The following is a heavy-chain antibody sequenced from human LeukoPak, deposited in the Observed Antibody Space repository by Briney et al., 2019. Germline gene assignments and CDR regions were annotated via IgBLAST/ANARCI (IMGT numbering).Heavy chain of an antibody. D-gene: IGHD3-9*01. CDR2: IYYSGST. V-gene: IGHV4-59*01. J-gene: IGHJ3*02. CDR1: GGSISSYY. Sequence: KSSETLSLTCTVSGGSISSYYWSWIRQPPGKGLEWIAYIYYSGSTNYNPSLKSRVTISVDTSKNQFSLKLSSVTAADTAVYYCASSRNDILTGYNPYAFDIWGQGTMVTVSS. CDR3: ASSRNDILTGYNPYAFDI.